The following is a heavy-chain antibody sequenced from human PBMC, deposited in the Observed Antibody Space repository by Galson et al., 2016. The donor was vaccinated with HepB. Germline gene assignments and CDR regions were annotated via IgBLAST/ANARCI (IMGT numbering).Heavy chain of an antibody. V-gene: IGHV3-53*01. CDR2: IYSGGAT. CDR1: GFSVRSHY. Sequence: SLRLSCAGSGFSVRSHYMNRVRQAPGKGLEWVSVIYSGGATSYADSVKGRFTIPRDTSNNTVFLSMNSLRTEDTAVYCCAKNLVSGWHLLFDYWGQGTLVTVSS. CDR3: AKNLVSGWHLLFDY. J-gene: IGHJ4*02. D-gene: IGHD3-22*01.